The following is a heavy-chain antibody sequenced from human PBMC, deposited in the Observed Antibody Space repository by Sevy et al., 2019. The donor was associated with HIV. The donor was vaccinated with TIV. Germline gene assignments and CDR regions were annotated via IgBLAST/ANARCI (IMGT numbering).Heavy chain of an antibody. Sequence: GGSLRLSCAASGFTFSSYAMSWVRQAPGKGLEWVSAISGSGGRTYYADSVKGRFTISRDNSKNTLYLQMNSLRAEDTAVYYCTRGYYYDSSGYSDYWGQGTLVTVSS. CDR2: ISGSGGRT. CDR3: TRGYYYDSSGYSDY. V-gene: IGHV3-23*01. CDR1: GFTFSSYA. J-gene: IGHJ4*02. D-gene: IGHD3-22*01.